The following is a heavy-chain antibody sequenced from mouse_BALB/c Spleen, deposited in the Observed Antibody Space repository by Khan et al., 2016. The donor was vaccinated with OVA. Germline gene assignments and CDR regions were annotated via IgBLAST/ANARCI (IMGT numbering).Heavy chain of an antibody. J-gene: IGHJ3*01. V-gene: IGHV1S81*02. Sequence: QVQLKESGAELVKPGASVKLSCKASGYTFTSYYMYWVKQRPGQGLEWIGVINPSDGDTNFNEKFESKATLTGDKSSSTVYMQRSSLTSEDSAVYYCTRSGYGTFAYWGQGTLVTVSA. CDR1: GYTFTSYY. D-gene: IGHD2-1*01. CDR3: TRSGYGTFAY. CDR2: INPSDGDT.